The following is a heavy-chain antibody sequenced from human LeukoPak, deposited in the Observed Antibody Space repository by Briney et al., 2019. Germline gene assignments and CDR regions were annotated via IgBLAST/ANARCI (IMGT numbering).Heavy chain of an antibody. CDR3: ARGSAYYYHSSGYSPFDY. D-gene: IGHD3-22*01. CDR1: GFTVSSNY. CDR2: IYSGGST. J-gene: IGHJ4*02. Sequence: PGGSLRLSCAASGFTVSSNYMSWVRQAPGKGLEWVSVIYSGGSTYYADSVKGRFTISRHNSKNTLYLQMNSLRAEDTAVYYCARGSAYYYHSSGYSPFDYWGQGTLVTVSS. V-gene: IGHV3-53*04.